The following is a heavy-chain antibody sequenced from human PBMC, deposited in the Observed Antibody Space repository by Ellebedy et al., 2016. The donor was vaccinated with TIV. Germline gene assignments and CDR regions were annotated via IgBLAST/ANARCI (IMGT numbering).Heavy chain of an antibody. CDR1: GFTFSSYS. Sequence: GESLKISCAASGFTFSSYSMNWVRQAPGKGLEWVSYISSSSSTIYYADSVKGRFTISRDNAKNSLYLQMNSLRAEDTAVYYCARVPYDILTHFDYWGQGTLVTVSS. CDR2: ISSSSSTI. CDR3: ARVPYDILTHFDY. D-gene: IGHD3-9*01. J-gene: IGHJ4*02. V-gene: IGHV3-48*04.